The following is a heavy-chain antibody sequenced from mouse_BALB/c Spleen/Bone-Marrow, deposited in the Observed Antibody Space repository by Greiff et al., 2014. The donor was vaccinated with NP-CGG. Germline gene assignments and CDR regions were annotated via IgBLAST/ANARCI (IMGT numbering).Heavy chain of an antibody. CDR1: GYPFTSYV. V-gene: IGHV1-14*01. CDR3: AREGNYYGSGFDY. J-gene: IGHJ2*01. CDR2: INPYHDGS. D-gene: IGHD1-1*01. Sequence: EVQLQQSGPALVKPGASVKLSCTASGYPFTSYVLHWVMQKPGQGLAWIGFINPYHDGSKYNEEFKGKATLTLDKSSTTAYMELSSLTSEDSAVYYCAREGNYYGSGFDYWGQGTTLTVSS.